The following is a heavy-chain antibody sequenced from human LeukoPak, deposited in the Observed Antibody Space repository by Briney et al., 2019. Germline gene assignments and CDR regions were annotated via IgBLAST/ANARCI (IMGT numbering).Heavy chain of an antibody. Sequence: GGSLRLSCAASGFTVSSNYMSWVRQAPGKGLEWVSVIYSGGSTYYADSVKGRFTISRDNSKNTLYLQMNSLRAEDTALYYCAKDITGDCSGGSCYYFDYWGQGTLVTVSS. V-gene: IGHV3-53*05. CDR1: GFTVSSNY. D-gene: IGHD2-15*01. J-gene: IGHJ4*02. CDR3: AKDITGDCSGGSCYYFDY. CDR2: IYSGGST.